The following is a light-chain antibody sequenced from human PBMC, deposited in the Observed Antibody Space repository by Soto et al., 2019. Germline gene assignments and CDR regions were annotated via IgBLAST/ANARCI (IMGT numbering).Light chain of an antibody. CDR3: HQYGLSPPYT. CDR2: GAS. J-gene: IGKJ3*01. Sequence: IVLKQSPATLSLSPGARATLSCRASQSVDRNYLAWYQHKPGQAPRLLIYGASTRATGIPDRFSGSGSGTDFTLTISRLEPEDFAVYYCHQYGLSPPYTFGPGTKVDIK. CDR1: QSVDRNY. V-gene: IGKV3-20*01.